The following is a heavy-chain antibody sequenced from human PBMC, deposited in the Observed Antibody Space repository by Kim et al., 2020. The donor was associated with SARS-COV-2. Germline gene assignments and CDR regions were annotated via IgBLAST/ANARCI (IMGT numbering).Heavy chain of an antibody. V-gene: IGHV4-34*01. CDR1: GGSFSGYY. Sequence: SETLSLTCAVYGGSFSGYYWSWIRQPPGKGLEWIGEINHSGSTNYNPSLKSRVTISVDTSKNQFSLKLSSVTAADTAVYYCARGGTIVGATRYYYYYYMDVWGKGTTVTVSS. CDR3: ARGGTIVGATRYYYYYYMDV. J-gene: IGHJ6*03. D-gene: IGHD1-26*01. CDR2: INHSGST.